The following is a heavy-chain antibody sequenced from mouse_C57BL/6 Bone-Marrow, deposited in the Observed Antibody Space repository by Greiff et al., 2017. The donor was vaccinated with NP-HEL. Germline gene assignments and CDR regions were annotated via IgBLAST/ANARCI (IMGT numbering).Heavy chain of an antibody. Sequence: EVKLVESGGGLVKPGGSLKLSCAASGFTFSDYGMHWVRQAPEKGLEWVAYISSGSSTIYYADTVKGRFTISRNNAKNTLFLQMTSLRSEDTAMYYCARRRLPLYFDYWGQGTTLTVSS. CDR3: ARRRLPLYFDY. J-gene: IGHJ2*01. D-gene: IGHD2-4*01. CDR2: ISSGSSTI. V-gene: IGHV5-17*01. CDR1: GFTFSDYG.